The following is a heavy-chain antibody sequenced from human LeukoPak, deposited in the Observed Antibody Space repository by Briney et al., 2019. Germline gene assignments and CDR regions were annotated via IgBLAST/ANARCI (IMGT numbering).Heavy chain of an antibody. V-gene: IGHV4-34*01. J-gene: IGHJ6*02. CDR2: INHSGST. CDR3: ARANYGMDV. CDR1: GGSFSGYY. Sequence: SETLSLTCAVYGGSFSGYYWSWIRQPPGKGLEWIGEINHSGSTNYNPSLKSRVTISVDTSKNQFSLELSSVTAADTAVYYCARANYGMDVWGQGTTVTVSS.